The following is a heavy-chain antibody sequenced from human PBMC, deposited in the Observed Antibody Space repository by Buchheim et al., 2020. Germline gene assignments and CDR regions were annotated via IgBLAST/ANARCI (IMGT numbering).Heavy chain of an antibody. V-gene: IGHV3-11*01. CDR1: GFTFSDYY. Sequence: QVQLVESGGGLVKPGGSLRLSCAASGFTFSDYYLSWIRQAPGKGLEWVSYISSSGSTIYYADSVKGRFTISSDNTKNSLSLQMNSLRAEDTAVYYCARECSSTSCYVPYYYGMDVWGQGTT. CDR2: ISSSGSTI. J-gene: IGHJ6*02. CDR3: ARECSSTSCYVPYYYGMDV. D-gene: IGHD2-2*01.